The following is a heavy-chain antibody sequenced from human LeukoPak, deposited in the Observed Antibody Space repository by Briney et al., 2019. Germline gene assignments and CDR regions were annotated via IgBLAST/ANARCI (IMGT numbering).Heavy chain of an antibody. J-gene: IGHJ4*02. CDR1: GFTFSSYS. V-gene: IGHV3-21*01. Sequence: GGSLRLSCAASGFTFSSYSMNWVRQAPGKGLEWVSSMSSSSSYIYYADSVKGRFTISGDNAKNSLYLQMNSLRAEDTAVYYCARFGREAPDYWGQGTLVTVSS. CDR2: MSSSSSYI. D-gene: IGHD3-16*01. CDR3: ARFGREAPDY.